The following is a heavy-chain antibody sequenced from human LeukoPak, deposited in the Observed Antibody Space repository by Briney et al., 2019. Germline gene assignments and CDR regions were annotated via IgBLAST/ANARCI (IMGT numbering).Heavy chain of an antibody. CDR2: ISAYNGNT. Sequence: ASVKVSCKASGGTFSSYAISWVRQAPGQGLEWMGWISAYNGNTNYAQKLQGRVTMTTDTSTSTAYMELRSLRSDDTAVYYCARGYSLSSGGSWDYWGQGTLVTVSS. J-gene: IGHJ4*02. CDR3: ARGYSLSSGGSWDY. V-gene: IGHV1-18*01. D-gene: IGHD2-15*01. CDR1: GGTFSSYA.